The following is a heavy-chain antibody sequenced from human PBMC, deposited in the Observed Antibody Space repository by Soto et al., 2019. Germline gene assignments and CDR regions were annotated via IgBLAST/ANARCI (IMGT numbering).Heavy chain of an antibody. CDR2: ISYEGSNK. J-gene: IGHJ5*02. CDR1: GFTFSSYG. V-gene: IGHV3-30*18. Sequence: QVQLVESGGGVVQPGRSLRLSCAASGFTFSSYGMHWVRQAPGKGLEWVAVISYEGSNKYSADSVKGRFTISRDNSQNTLYLQMNSLRAEDTAVYYCANPYVYGDYFPWGQGTLVTVSS. D-gene: IGHD4-17*01. CDR3: ANPYVYGDYFP.